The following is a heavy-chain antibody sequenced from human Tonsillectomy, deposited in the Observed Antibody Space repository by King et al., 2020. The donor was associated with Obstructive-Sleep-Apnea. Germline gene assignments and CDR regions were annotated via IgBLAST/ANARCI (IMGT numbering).Heavy chain of an antibody. Sequence: VQLVESGGGLAQPGGSLRLSCAASGFTFSSYAMSWVSQAPGKGLEWVSAISGSGGNTYYADSVKGRFTISRDNSKNILYLHMSSLRAEDTDIYYCAKGRLGFDPWGQGNLVTVSS. CDR2: ISGSGGNT. CDR3: AKGRLGFDP. CDR1: GFTFSSYA. J-gene: IGHJ5*02. V-gene: IGHV3-23*04.